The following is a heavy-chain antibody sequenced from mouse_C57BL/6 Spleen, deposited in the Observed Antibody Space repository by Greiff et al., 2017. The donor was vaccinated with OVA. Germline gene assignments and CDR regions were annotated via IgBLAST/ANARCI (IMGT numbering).Heavy chain of an antibody. V-gene: IGHV1-80*01. CDR3: ARLLRYNEGFAY. CDR1: GYAFSSYW. D-gene: IGHD1-1*01. Sequence: QVQLQQSGAELVKPGASVKISCKASGYAFSSYWMNWVKQRPGEGLEWIGQIYPGDGDTNYNGKFKGKATLTADKSSSTAYMQLSSLTSEDSAVYFCARLLRYNEGFAYWGQGTLVTVSA. J-gene: IGHJ3*01. CDR2: IYPGDGDT.